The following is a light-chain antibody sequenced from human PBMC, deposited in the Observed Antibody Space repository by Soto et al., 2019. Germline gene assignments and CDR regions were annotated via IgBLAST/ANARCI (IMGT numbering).Light chain of an antibody. CDR3: QQYGSSPPNT. V-gene: IGKV3-20*01. Sequence: IGMTQSPATLSLFPGERATLSCRASLNIRNNLAWYQQKPGQAPRLLIYGASNRASDIPDRFSGSGSGTDFTLTITRLVPEDFAVYFCQQYGSSPPNTFGQGTRLEI. CDR1: LNIRNN. CDR2: GAS. J-gene: IGKJ5*01.